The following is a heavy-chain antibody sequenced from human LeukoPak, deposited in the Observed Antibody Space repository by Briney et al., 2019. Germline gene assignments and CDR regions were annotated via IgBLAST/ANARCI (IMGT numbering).Heavy chain of an antibody. CDR2: ISGSGGST. CDR1: GFTFSSYA. V-gene: IGHV3-23*01. CDR3: SNSLAVATPMTTS. D-gene: IGHD6-19*01. Sequence: GGSLRLSCAASGFTFSSYAMSWVRQAPGKGLEWVSAISGSGGSTYYADAVEGRFTISRDKSKDTLYLQINNLRAEDTAVYYLSNSLAVATPMTTSWGQGTLVTVSS. J-gene: IGHJ5*02.